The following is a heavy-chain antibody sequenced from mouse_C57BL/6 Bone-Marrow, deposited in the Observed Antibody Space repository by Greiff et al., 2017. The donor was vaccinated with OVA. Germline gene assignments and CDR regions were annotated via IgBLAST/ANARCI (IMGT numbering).Heavy chain of an antibody. CDR2: IYPGGGST. J-gene: IGHJ4*01. Sequence: VQLQQPGAELVKPGASVKMSCKASGYTFTSYWITWVKQRPGQGLEWIGDIYPGGGSTNYNEKFKSKATLTVDTSSSTAYMQLSSLTSEDSAVYYCARDGDYYYGSSPYAMDYWGQGTSVTVSS. CDR1: GYTFTSYW. V-gene: IGHV1-55*01. CDR3: ARDGDYYYGSSPYAMDY. D-gene: IGHD1-1*01.